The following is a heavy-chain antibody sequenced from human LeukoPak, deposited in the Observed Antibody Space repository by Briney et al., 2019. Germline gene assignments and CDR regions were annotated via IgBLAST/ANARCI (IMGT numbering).Heavy chain of an antibody. CDR2: INDDGSGT. V-gene: IGHV3-74*01. J-gene: IGHJ4*02. Sequence: GGSLRLSCAASGFTFSNYWMHWVRQVPGKGLVWVSRINDDGSGTFYADSVKGRFTISRDNSKNTLYLQMNSLRAEDTAVYYCAKALGYCSTTSCYFDSWGQGTLVTVSS. D-gene: IGHD2-2*01. CDR1: GFTFSNYW. CDR3: AKALGYCSTTSCYFDS.